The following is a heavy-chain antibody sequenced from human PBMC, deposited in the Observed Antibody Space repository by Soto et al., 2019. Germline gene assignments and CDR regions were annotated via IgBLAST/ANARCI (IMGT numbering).Heavy chain of an antibody. CDR3: ASSGSSGWFDFDY. D-gene: IGHD6-13*01. V-gene: IGHV6-1*01. Sequence: SQTLSLTCATSGDSVSSNSAAWNWIRQSPSRGLEWLGRTYYRSKWYSDYAVSVKSRVTISPDTSKNQFYLHLNSVTPEDTAVYSCASSGSSGWFDFDYWGQGTLVTVSS. J-gene: IGHJ4*02. CDR1: GDSVSSNSAA. CDR2: TYYRSKWYS.